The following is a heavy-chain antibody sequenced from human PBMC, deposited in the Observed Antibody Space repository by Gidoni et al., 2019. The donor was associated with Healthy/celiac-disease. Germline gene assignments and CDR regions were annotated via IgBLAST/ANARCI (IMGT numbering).Heavy chain of an antibody. D-gene: IGHD6-19*01. Sequence: QVQLVQSGAEVKKPGSSVKVSCKASGRNFSSSALSWVRQAPGQGLEWMGGIIPIFGTANYAQKFQGRVTITADESTSTAYRELSSLRSEDTAVYYCARARAVAGTPDYYYGMDVWGQGTTVTVSS. V-gene: IGHV1-69*01. CDR2: IIPIFGTA. J-gene: IGHJ6*02. CDR1: GRNFSSSA. CDR3: ARARAVAGTPDYYYGMDV.